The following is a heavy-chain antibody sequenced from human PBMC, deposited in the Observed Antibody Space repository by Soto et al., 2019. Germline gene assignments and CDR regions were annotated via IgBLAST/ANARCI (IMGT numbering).Heavy chain of an antibody. V-gene: IGHV5-51*01. J-gene: IGHJ5*02. D-gene: IGHD1-26*01. Sequence: GESLKISCKGSGYTFTSHWIGWVRQMPGKGLEWMGIIYPGDSDTRYSPSVQGQVIISADRSITTAYLQWSSLEASDTAMYYCVRGGLVGATSLSNAWFDPWGQGTLVTVSS. CDR1: GYTFTSHW. CDR2: IYPGDSDT. CDR3: VRGGLVGATSLSNAWFDP.